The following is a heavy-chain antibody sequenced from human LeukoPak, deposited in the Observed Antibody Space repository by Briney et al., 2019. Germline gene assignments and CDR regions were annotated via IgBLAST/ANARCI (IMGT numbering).Heavy chain of an antibody. CDR2: ISGSGGST. CDR1: GFTFSSYA. J-gene: IGHJ4*02. Sequence: PGGSLRLSCAASGFTFSSYAMSWVRQAPGKGLEWVSGISGSGGSTYYADSVKGRFTISRDNAKNSLYLQMNSLRAEDTAVYYCARSMIGVGPDYWGQGTLVIVSS. CDR3: ARSMIGVGPDY. V-gene: IGHV3-23*01. D-gene: IGHD3-16*01.